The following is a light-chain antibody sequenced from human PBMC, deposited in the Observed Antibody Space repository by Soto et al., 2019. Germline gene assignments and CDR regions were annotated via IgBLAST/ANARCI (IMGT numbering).Light chain of an antibody. J-gene: IGKJ1*01. V-gene: IGKV3-20*01. CDR3: QQYYSTCWT. Sequence: EIVLTQSPGTLSLSPGERVTLSCRASQSISTTYLAWYQQKPGQPPRLLIYGASTRATGIPARFSGSGFGTEFTLTISSLQAEDVAVYYCQQYYSTCWTFGQGTKVDIK. CDR2: GAS. CDR1: QSISTTY.